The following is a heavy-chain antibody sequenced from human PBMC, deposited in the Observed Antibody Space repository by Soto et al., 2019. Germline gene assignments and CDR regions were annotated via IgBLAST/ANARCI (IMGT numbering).Heavy chain of an antibody. CDR2: ISGSGGST. D-gene: IGHD3-3*01. CDR3: PKAKSVGMYYYF. J-gene: IGHJ1*01. CDR1: GFTISSYA. Sequence: EVQLLESGGGLVQPGGSLRLSCAAYGFTISSYAMSWVRQAPGKGLEWVSAISGSGGSTYYEDSVKGRFTISRDNSKNTLYLQMNSLRAEDTAVYYCPKAKSVGMYYYFWGQGTLVTVNS. V-gene: IGHV3-23*01.